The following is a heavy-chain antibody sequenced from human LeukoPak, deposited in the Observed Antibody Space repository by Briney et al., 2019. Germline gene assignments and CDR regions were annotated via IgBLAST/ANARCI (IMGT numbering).Heavy chain of an antibody. J-gene: IGHJ4*02. D-gene: IGHD3-10*01. Sequence: PGRSLRLSCAASGFTFSSYGMHWVRQAPGKGLEWVAVISYDGSNKYYADSVKGRFTISRDNSKNTLYLQMNSLRAEDTAVYYCARGSGSYYPYFDYWGQGTLVTVSS. CDR2: ISYDGSNK. CDR1: GFTFSSYG. V-gene: IGHV3-30*03. CDR3: ARGSGSYYPYFDY.